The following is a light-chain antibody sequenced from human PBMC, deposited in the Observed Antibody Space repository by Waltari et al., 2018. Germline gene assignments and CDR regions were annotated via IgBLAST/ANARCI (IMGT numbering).Light chain of an antibody. V-gene: IGKV1-39*01. CDR2: GAS. Sequence: DIQMTQSPSSLSASVGDRVTITCRASQSISSDLNWYQQKPGKAPKVLIFGASTLQSGVPSRFSGSGSGTDFTLTISSLQREDFASYYCQQTYSTPWGFGQGTKVEIK. J-gene: IGKJ1*01. CDR1: QSISSD. CDR3: QQTYSTPWG.